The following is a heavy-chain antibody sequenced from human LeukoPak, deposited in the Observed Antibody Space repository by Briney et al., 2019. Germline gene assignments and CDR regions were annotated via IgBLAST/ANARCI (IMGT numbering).Heavy chain of an antibody. CDR3: ARGHDAYYYDSSGSTDVDY. V-gene: IGHV1-8*03. CDR2: MNPNSGNT. CDR1: GYTFTSYD. J-gene: IGHJ4*02. D-gene: IGHD3-22*01. Sequence: GASVKVSCKASGYTFTSYDINWVRQATGQGLEWMGWMNPNSGNTGYAQKFQGRVTITRNTSISTAYMELSSLRSEDTAMYYCARGHDAYYYDSSGSTDVDYWGQGTLVTVSS.